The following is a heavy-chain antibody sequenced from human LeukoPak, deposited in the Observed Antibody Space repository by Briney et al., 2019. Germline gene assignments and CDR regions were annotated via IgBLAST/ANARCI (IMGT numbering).Heavy chain of an antibody. CDR1: GFTFSSYA. CDR3: ARSIPYGTTWYGRSDY. V-gene: IGHV3-23*01. Sequence: GGSLRLSCAASGFTFSSYAMSWVRQAPGKGLEWVAVTVGGGDGTYYADSVKGRFTISRDNSNNTLYLQMNSLRAEDTAIYYCARSIPYGTTWYGRSDYWGQGTLVTVSS. CDR2: TVGGGDGT. J-gene: IGHJ4*02. D-gene: IGHD6-13*01.